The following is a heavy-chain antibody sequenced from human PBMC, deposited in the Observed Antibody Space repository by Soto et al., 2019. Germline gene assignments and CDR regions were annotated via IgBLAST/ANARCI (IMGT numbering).Heavy chain of an antibody. Sequence: PSETLSLTCTVSGGSIGSGDHYWSWIRQPPGKGLEWIGYIYYSGTTYYNPPLKSRVTISVDTSKNQFSLRLSSVTAADTAVYYCATYYDSSGPTFDYWGQGTPVTVSS. CDR1: GGSIGSGDHY. J-gene: IGHJ4*02. V-gene: IGHV4-30-4*01. CDR3: ATYYDSSGPTFDY. CDR2: IYYSGTT. D-gene: IGHD3-22*01.